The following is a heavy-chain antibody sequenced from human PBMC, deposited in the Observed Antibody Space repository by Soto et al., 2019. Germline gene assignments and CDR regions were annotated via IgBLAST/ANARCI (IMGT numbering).Heavy chain of an antibody. CDR1: GLTVSSNY. D-gene: IGHD3-3*01. CDR2: IYGGGST. Sequence: GSLSLSCAASGLTVSSNYMSWVRQAPGRGLEWVSVIYGGGSTYYADSVRGRFTIIRDNSKNTLYLQMNSLRAEDTAVYYCARELLVTIFGVVTRVGMDVWGQGTTVTVSS. CDR3: ARELLVTIFGVVTRVGMDV. J-gene: IGHJ6*02. V-gene: IGHV3-53*01.